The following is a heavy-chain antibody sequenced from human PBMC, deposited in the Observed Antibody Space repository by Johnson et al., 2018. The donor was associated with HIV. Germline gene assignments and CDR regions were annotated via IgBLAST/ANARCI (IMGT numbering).Heavy chain of an antibody. Sequence: VQLVESGGGLVQPGGSLRLSCAASGFTFSRNWMHWVRQAPGKGLEWVSAISGSGGSTYYADSVKGRFTISRDNSKNTLHLQMNSLKIEVTAVYYCATTYAFWVGELYVLGDAFDIWGQGTMVTVS. D-gene: IGHD3-10*01. CDR3: ATTYAFWVGELYVLGDAFDI. J-gene: IGHJ3*02. CDR2: ISGSGGST. CDR1: GFTFSRNW. V-gene: IGHV3-23*04.